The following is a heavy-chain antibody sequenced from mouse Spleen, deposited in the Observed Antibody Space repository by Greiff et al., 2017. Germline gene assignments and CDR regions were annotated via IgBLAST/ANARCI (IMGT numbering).Heavy chain of an antibody. CDR2: IDPSDSYT. CDR3: ARGENWDWFDY. V-gene: IGHV1-59*01. J-gene: IGHJ2*01. Sequence: QVQLQQPGAELVRPGTSVKLSCKASGYTFTSYWMHWVKQRPGQGLEWIGVIDPSDSYTNYNQKFKGKATLTVDTSSSTAYMQLSSLTSEDSAVYYCARGENWDWFDYWGQGTTLTVSS. CDR1: GYTFTSYW. D-gene: IGHD4-1*01.